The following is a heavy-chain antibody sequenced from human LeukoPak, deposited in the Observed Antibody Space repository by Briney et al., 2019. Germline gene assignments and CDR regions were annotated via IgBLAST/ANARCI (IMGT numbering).Heavy chain of an antibody. D-gene: IGHD3-10*01. Sequence: SETLSLTCAVYGGSFSGYHWSWIRQPPGKGLEWIGEINHSGSPNYNPSLKSRVTISVDTSMNQFSLKLSSVTAADTAVYYCARTHNGSGSYYGLDYWGQGTLVTVSS. CDR1: GGSFSGYH. CDR2: INHSGSP. J-gene: IGHJ4*02. CDR3: ARTHNGSGSYYGLDY. V-gene: IGHV4-34*01.